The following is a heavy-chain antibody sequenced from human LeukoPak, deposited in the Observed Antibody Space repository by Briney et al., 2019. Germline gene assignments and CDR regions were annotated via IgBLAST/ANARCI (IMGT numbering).Heavy chain of an antibody. CDR3: ARDRGRATWFDP. D-gene: IGHD3-10*01. J-gene: IGHJ5*02. CDR1: GGSISSGGYY. CDR2: IYYSGST. V-gene: IGHV4-31*03. Sequence: PSQTLSLTCTVSGGSISSGGYYWSWIRQPPGKGPEWIGYIYYSGSTYYNPSLKSRVTISVDTSKNQFSLKLSSVTAADTAVYYCARDRGRATWFDPWGQGTVVTVSS.